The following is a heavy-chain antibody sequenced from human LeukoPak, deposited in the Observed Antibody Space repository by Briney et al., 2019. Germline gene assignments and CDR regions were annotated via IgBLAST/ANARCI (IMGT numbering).Heavy chain of an antibody. Sequence: GGSLRLSCEASGFTFSISGMHWVRQAPGKGLEWMSFIKFDSTGKHYAGSVKGRFTVSRDNSKNTVHLQIDDLRPDDTAVYYCTKALYNYGRDYFDHWGQGTLVIVPP. CDR2: IKFDSTGK. J-gene: IGHJ4*02. CDR3: TKALYNYGRDYFDH. V-gene: IGHV3-30*02. CDR1: GFTFSISG. D-gene: IGHD5-24*01.